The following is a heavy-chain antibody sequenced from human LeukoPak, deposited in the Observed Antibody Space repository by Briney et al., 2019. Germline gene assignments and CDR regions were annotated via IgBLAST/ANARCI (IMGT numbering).Heavy chain of an antibody. CDR2: ISAYNGNT. V-gene: IGHV1-18*01. J-gene: IGHJ3*02. CDR1: GYTFTSYG. Sequence: ASVKVSCKASGYTFTSYGISWVRQAPGQGLEWMGWISAYNGNTNYAQKLQGRVTMTTDTSTSTAYMELRSLRSDDTAVYYCARAEGLDYVPGAFDIWGQGTMVTVSS. CDR3: ARAEGLDYVPGAFDI. D-gene: IGHD3-10*02.